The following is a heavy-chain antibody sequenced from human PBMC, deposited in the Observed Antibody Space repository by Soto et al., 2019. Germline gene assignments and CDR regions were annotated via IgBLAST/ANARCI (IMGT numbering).Heavy chain of an antibody. CDR1: GYTFTTHG. CDR2: VSGDNGHT. Sequence: QVQLVQSGAEVKKPGASVKVSCKASGYTFTTHGISWVRQAPGQGLEWMGWVSGDNGHTNYAQSLQGRVTMTTDTSKNTAYMELRSLRSDDTAVYYCGRDLGYCRSGTCYREWFDPWGQGTLVTVSS. J-gene: IGHJ5*02. CDR3: GRDLGYCRSGTCYREWFDP. V-gene: IGHV1-18*01. D-gene: IGHD2-15*01.